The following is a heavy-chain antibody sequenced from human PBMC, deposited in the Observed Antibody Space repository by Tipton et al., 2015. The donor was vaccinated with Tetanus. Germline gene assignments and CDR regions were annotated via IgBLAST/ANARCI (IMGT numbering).Heavy chain of an antibody. D-gene: IGHD3-10*01. Sequence: TLSLTCAVSRGPRSANYWSWIRQPPGKGLEWIGYTHHSGNTNYNPSLSGRVTTSVDTSKNQFSLKMSSVTAADTAVYYCARWGDASGSTNLYAFDIWGQGTMVSVSS. V-gene: IGHV4-59*01. CDR2: THHSGNT. CDR1: RGPRSANY. J-gene: IGHJ3*02. CDR3: ARWGDASGSTNLYAFDI.